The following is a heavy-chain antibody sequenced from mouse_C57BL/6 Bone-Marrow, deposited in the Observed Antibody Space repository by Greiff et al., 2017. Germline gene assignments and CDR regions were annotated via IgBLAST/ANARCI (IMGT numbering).Heavy chain of an antibody. V-gene: IGHV14-4*01. CDR2: IDPENGDT. J-gene: IGHJ4*01. CDR3: TSYGSSPFYAMDY. Sequence: VQLKESGAELVRPGASVKLSCTASGFNIKDDYMHWVKQRPEQGLEWIGWIDPENGDTEYASKFQGKATITADTSSNTAYLQLSSLTSEDTAVYYCTSYGSSPFYAMDYWGQGTSVTVSS. D-gene: IGHD1-1*01. CDR1: GFNIKDDY.